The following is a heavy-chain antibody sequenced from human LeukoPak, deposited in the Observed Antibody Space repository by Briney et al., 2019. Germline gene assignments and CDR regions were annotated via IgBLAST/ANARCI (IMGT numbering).Heavy chain of an antibody. D-gene: IGHD5-24*01. V-gene: IGHV4-31*03. CDR2: FYYSGST. J-gene: IGHJ4*02. Sequence: SQTRSLTGTVSGXSISSGAYYWSWIRQHPGKGLEWIGYFYYSGSTYYNPSLKSRVTISVDTSKNQFSLDLSSVTAADTAVYYCARDLGDGYLANDYWGQGTLVTVSS. CDR3: ARDLGDGYLANDY. CDR1: GXSISSGAYY.